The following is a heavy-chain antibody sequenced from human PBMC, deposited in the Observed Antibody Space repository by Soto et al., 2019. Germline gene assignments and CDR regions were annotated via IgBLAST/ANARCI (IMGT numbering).Heavy chain of an antibody. CDR1: GFTFSSYD. Sequence: EVQLVESGGGLVQPGGSLRLSCAASGFTFSSYDMHWVRQATGKGLEWVSAIGTAGDTYYPGSVKGRFTISRENAKNSLYLQMNSLRAGDTAVYYCARGGYCSSTRCRYYYYYGMDVWGQGTTVTVSS. V-gene: IGHV3-13*01. D-gene: IGHD2-2*01. CDR3: ARGGYCSSTRCRYYYYYGMDV. J-gene: IGHJ6*02. CDR2: IGTAGDT.